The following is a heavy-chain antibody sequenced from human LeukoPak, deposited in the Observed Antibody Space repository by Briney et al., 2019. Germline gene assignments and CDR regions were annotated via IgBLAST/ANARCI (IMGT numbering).Heavy chain of an antibody. J-gene: IGHJ4*02. CDR1: GYTFTSYD. CDR3: ARGPPNWGYDY. D-gene: IGHD7-27*01. V-gene: IGHV1-8*01. Sequence: GSVQVSCKASGYTFTSYDFNWVRQATGQRPEWMGWMSPNSGDTGYAQKFQDRVTMTRNTSISTAYIELSSLRSDDTAVYYCARGPPNWGYDYWGPGTLVTVSS. CDR2: MSPNSGDT.